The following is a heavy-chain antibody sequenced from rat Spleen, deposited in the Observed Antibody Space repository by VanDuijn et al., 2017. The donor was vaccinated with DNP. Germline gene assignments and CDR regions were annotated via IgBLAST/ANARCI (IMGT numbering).Heavy chain of an antibody. CDR1: GFTFNTAA. CDR2: IRTKPKNYAT. V-gene: IGHV10-5*01. CDR3: TAALITGDY. J-gene: IGHJ2*01. D-gene: IGHD1-10*01. Sequence: VQVVESGGGLVQPKESLKISCAASGFTFNTAAIYWVRQAPGKGLEWVAHIRTKPKNYATSYADSVKGRFTISRDDSKSMVYLQMDNLKTEDTAMYYCTAALITGDYWGQGVMVTVSS.